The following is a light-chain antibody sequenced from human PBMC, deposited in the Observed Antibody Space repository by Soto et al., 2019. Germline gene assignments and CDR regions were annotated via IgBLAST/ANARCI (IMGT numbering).Light chain of an antibody. Sequence: DIVMTQSPATLSVSPGETATLSCRASQSVSSDLAWYQQKPGQSPRLLIYSVSTRATGIPARFSGSGFGTEFSLIISSLQSDDFALYFCLHYHNWPRTFGQGTKVAIK. CDR3: LHYHNWPRT. V-gene: IGKV3-15*01. J-gene: IGKJ1*01. CDR1: QSVSSD. CDR2: SVS.